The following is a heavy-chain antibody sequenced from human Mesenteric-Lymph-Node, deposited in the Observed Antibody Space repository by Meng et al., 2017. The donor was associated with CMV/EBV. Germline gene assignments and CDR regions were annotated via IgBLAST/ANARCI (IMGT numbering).Heavy chain of an antibody. CDR3: ARRGNYDSDYSEY. CDR1: GDSIRNSTYS. Sequence: QLQESGPGVGKPSETLFLSCIVSGDSIRNSTYSWSWIRQPPGKGLEWIGSVHHSGTTYYNPSLKGRLTISVDTSANLFSLRLTTVTAADTATYYCARRGNYDSDYSEYWGQGTLVTVSS. J-gene: IGHJ4*02. CDR2: VHHSGTT. D-gene: IGHD3-22*01. V-gene: IGHV4-39*01.